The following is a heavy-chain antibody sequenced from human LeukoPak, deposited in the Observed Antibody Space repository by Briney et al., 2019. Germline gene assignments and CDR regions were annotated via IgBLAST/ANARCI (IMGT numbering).Heavy chain of an antibody. CDR3: AADLNYYDSSGSGDY. V-gene: IGHV1-58*02. Sequence: TSVKVSCKASGFTFTSSAMQWVRQAREQRLEWIGWIVVGSGNTNYAQKFQERVTITRDMSTSTAYMELTSLRSEDTAVYYCAADLNYYDSSGSGDYWGQGTLVTVSS. D-gene: IGHD3-22*01. CDR1: GFTFTSSA. CDR2: IVVGSGNT. J-gene: IGHJ4*02.